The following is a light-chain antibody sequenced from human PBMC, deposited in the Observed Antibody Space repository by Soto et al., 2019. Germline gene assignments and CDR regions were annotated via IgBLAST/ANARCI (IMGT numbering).Light chain of an antibody. CDR2: AAS. CDR3: QQYGTVPWT. Sequence: EIVLTQSPGTLSLSQGERATLSCRASQSVSSSYLAWYQQKPGQAPRLLIYAASSRASGIPDRFSGSGSGTDFTLSINGLDPEDLAVYYCQQYGTVPWTFGQGTKVDIK. J-gene: IGKJ1*01. CDR1: QSVSSSY. V-gene: IGKV3-20*01.